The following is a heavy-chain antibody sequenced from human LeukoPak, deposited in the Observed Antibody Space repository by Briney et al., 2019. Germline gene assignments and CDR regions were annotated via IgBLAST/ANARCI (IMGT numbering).Heavy chain of an antibody. CDR2: INYSSSYT. V-gene: IGHV3-11*05. D-gene: IGHD1/OR15-1a*01. Sequence: PGGSLSLSCAASGCTFSQYYMSWIRQPPAKGREWVAYINYSSSYTNYADSGKCRFTISRDNAKNSLYLQMNSLRAEDTAVYYCARDREHHDAFDIWGEGTMVTVSS. CDR3: ARDREHHDAFDI. J-gene: IGHJ3*02. CDR1: GCTFSQYY.